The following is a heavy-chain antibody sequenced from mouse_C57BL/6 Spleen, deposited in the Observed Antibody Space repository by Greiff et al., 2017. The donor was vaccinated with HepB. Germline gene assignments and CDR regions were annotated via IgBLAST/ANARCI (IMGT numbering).Heavy chain of an antibody. Sequence: EVQLVESGGGLVKPGGSLKLSCAASGFTFSSYAMSWVRQTPEKRLEWVATISDGGSYTYYPDNVKGRFTISRDNAKNNLYLQMSHLKSEDTAMYYCARKGDFDYWGQGTTLTVSS. CDR3: ARKGDFDY. V-gene: IGHV5-4*01. CDR2: ISDGGSYT. CDR1: GFTFSSYA. J-gene: IGHJ2*01.